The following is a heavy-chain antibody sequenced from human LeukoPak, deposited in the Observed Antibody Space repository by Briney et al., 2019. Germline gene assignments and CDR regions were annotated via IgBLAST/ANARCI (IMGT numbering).Heavy chain of an antibody. J-gene: IGHJ4*02. D-gene: IGHD2-15*01. CDR3: ARDLAPYCSGGRCSTFDS. V-gene: IGHV3-7*01. CDR2: IKQDGNER. Sequence: PGGSLRLSCAASGFTFSSYWMSWVRQAPGKGLEWVANIKQDGNERNYVDSVKGRFTISRDNAKNSLFLQMNSLRAEDTAVYYCARDLAPYCSGGRCSTFDSWGQGTLVTVSS. CDR1: GFTFSSYW.